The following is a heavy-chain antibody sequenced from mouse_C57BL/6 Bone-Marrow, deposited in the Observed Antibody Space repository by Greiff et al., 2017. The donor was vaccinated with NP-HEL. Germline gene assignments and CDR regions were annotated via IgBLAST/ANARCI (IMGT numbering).Heavy chain of an antibody. D-gene: IGHD2-12*01. Sequence: QVQLQQSGAELVRPGTSVKVSCKASGYDFTNYLIEWVKQRPGQGLEWIGVINPGSGGTNYNEKFKGKATLTADKSSSTAYMQLSSLTSEDSSVYFFARLDDSYGPYYFDYWGQGTTLTVSS. V-gene: IGHV1-54*01. CDR3: ARLDDSYGPYYFDY. CDR2: INPGSGGT. J-gene: IGHJ2*01. CDR1: GYDFTNYL.